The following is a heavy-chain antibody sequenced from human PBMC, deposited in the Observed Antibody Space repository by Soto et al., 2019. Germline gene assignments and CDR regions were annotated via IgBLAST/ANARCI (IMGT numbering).Heavy chain of an antibody. Sequence: QVQLVQSGAEVKKPGASVKVSCKASGYTFTNYAFSWVRQAPGQGLEWMGWISAYNGNTNYPQKLQGRVTMTTDTSTSTAYRELRSMRSADTAVYYCARDLAAAGPFDCWGQGTLVTVSS. D-gene: IGHD6-13*01. V-gene: IGHV1-18*01. CDR3: ARDLAAAGPFDC. CDR2: ISAYNGNT. CDR1: GYTFTNYA. J-gene: IGHJ4*02.